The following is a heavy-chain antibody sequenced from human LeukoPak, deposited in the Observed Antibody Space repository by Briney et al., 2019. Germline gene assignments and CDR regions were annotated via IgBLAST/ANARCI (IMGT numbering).Heavy chain of an antibody. CDR1: GFTFSSYA. V-gene: IGHV3-23*01. J-gene: IGHJ4*02. Sequence: GGSLRLSCAASGFTFSSYAMSWVRQAPGKGLEWVSAISGSGGSTYYADSVKGRFTISRDNSKNTLYLQMNSLRAEDTAVYYCAKDPDYYDSSGYYDYWGQGTLVTVSS. D-gene: IGHD3-22*01. CDR2: ISGSGGST. CDR3: AKDPDYYDSSGYYDY.